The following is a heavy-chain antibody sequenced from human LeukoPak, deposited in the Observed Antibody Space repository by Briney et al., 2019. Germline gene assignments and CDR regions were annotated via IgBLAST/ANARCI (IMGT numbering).Heavy chain of an antibody. J-gene: IGHJ4*02. Sequence: PGGSPRLSCAASGFTFSSYSMNWVRQAPGKGLEWVSSISSSSSYIYYADSVKGRFTISRDNAKNSLYLQMNSLRAEDTAVYYCARGAAGSYSGIDYWGQGTLVTVSS. CDR3: ARGAAGSYSGIDY. CDR1: GFTFSSYS. CDR2: ISSSSSYI. D-gene: IGHD6-13*01. V-gene: IGHV3-21*01.